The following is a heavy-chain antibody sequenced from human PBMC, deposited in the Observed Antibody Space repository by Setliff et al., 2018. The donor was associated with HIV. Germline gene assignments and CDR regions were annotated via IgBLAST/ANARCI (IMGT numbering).Heavy chain of an antibody. Sequence: RLSCVASGFSSTTYPMTWVRQAPGMGLEWVAGISGDGADTLYADSVKGRFIVSSDSSKNTVYLQMNDLRVADTAIYYCARLAHPRAHQDSTGVFDYWGQGALVTVSS. D-gene: IGHD3-22*01. V-gene: IGHV3-23*01. CDR3: ARLAHPRAHQDSTGVFDY. CDR1: GFSSTTYP. J-gene: IGHJ4*02. CDR2: ISGDGADT.